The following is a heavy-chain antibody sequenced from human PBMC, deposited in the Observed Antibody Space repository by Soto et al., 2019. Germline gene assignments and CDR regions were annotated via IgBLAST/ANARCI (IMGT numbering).Heavy chain of an antibody. CDR2: IYYSGST. V-gene: IGHV4-59*01. D-gene: IGHD3-16*02. CDR1: GGSISSYY. Sequence: QVQLQESGPGLVKPSETLSLTCTVSGGSISSYYWSWIRQPPGKGLEWIGYIYYSGSTNYNPSLKSRVTISVDTSKNQFSLKLSSVTAADTAVYYCARAVLFKLSPSERQSGWFDPFGQGTLVTVSS. J-gene: IGHJ5*02. CDR3: ARAVLFKLSPSERQSGWFDP.